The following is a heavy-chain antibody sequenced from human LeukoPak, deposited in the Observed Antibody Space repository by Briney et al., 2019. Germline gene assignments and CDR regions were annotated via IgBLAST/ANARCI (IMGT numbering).Heavy chain of an antibody. J-gene: IGHJ4*02. CDR2: INHSGST. CDR3: ARSGPAVRGVIKYFDY. CDR1: GGSFSGYY. V-gene: IGHV4-34*01. D-gene: IGHD3-10*01. Sequence: SETLSLTCAVYGGSFSGYYWSWIRQPPGKGLEWIGEINHSGSTNYNPSLKSRVTISVDTSKNQFSLKLSSVTAADTAVYYCARSGPAVRGVIKYFDYWGQGTLVTVSS.